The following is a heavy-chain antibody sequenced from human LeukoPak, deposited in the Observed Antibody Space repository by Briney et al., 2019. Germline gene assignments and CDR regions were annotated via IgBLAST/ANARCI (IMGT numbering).Heavy chain of an antibody. CDR1: GGSFSGYY. CDR3: ARGTRYYDFWSGYHFDY. V-gene: IGHV4-34*01. CDR2: INHSGST. J-gene: IGHJ4*02. Sequence: SETLSLTCAVHGGSFSGYYWSWIRQPPGKGLEWIGEINHSGSTNYNPSLKSRVTISVDTSKNQFSLKLSSVTAADTAVYYCARGTRYYDFWSGYHFDYWGQGTLVTVSS. D-gene: IGHD3-3*01.